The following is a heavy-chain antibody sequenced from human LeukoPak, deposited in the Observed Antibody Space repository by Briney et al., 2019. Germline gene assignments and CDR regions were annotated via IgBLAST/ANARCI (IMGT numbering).Heavy chain of an antibody. CDR1: GDSVSSNSAA. CDR2: TYYRSKWYT. J-gene: IGHJ4*02. Sequence: SQTLSLTCAISGDSVSSNSAAWNWIRQSPSRGLEWLGRTYYRSKWYTYYAVSVKSRISINRDTSKNQFSLQLNSVTPEDTAVYYCATGDGYNIVSHFDYWGQGTLVTVSS. D-gene: IGHD5-24*01. CDR3: ATGDGYNIVSHFDY. V-gene: IGHV6-1*01.